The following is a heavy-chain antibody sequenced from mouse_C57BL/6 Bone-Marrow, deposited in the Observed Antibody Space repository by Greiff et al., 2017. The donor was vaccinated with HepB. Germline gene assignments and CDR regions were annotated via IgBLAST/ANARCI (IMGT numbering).Heavy chain of an antibody. V-gene: IGHV14-3*01. CDR2: IDPANGNT. D-gene: IGHD1-1*01. Sequence: VQLKQSVAELVRPGASVKLSCTASGFNIKNTYMHWVKQRPEQGLEWIGRIDPANGNTKYAPKFQGKATITADTSSNTAYLQLSSLTSEDTAIYYCARSPYYYGSSYVFAYWGQGTLVTVSA. CDR3: ARSPYYYGSSYVFAY. J-gene: IGHJ3*01. CDR1: GFNIKNTY.